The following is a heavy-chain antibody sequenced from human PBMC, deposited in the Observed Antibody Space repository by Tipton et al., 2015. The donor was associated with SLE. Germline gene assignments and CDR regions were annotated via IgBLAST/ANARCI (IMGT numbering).Heavy chain of an antibody. V-gene: IGHV3-23*01. CDR1: GFTFSSYA. CDR3: ASRYHYDFWSGYYGSPY. CDR2: ISGSGGST. D-gene: IGHD3-3*01. Sequence: GSLRLSCAASGFTFSSYAMSWVRQAPGKGLEWVSAISGSGGSTYYADSVKGRFTISRDNSKNTLYLQMNSLRAEDTAVYYCASRYHYDFWSGYYGSPYGGQGPLVTVSS. J-gene: IGHJ4*02.